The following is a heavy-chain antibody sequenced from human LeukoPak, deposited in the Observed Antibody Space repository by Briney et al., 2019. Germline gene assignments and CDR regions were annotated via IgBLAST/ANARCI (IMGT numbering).Heavy chain of an antibody. Sequence: GGSLRLSCAASGFTVSSNYMSWVRQAPGKGLEWVSVIYSGGSTYYADSVKGRFTISRDNSKNTLYLQMNSLRAEDTAVYYCARVPARWLQYDYWGQGTLVTVSS. CDR1: GFTVSSNY. CDR3: ARVPARWLQYDY. D-gene: IGHD5-24*01. J-gene: IGHJ4*02. V-gene: IGHV3-53*01. CDR2: IYSGGST.